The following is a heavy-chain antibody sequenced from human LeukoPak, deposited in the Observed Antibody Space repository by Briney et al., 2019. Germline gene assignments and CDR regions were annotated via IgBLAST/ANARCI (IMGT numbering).Heavy chain of an antibody. D-gene: IGHD3-16*01. CDR1: GYTFTSYD. CDR3: ARVERAGPGMLGGVNVGFAP. J-gene: IGHJ5*02. CDR2: MNPNSGNT. Sequence: ASVKVSCKASGYTFTSYDINWVRQATGQGLEWMGWMNPNSGNTGYAQKFQGRVTMTRNTSISTAYMELSSLRSEDTAVYYCARVERAGPGMLGGVNVGFAPWGKETLATAS. V-gene: IGHV1-8*01.